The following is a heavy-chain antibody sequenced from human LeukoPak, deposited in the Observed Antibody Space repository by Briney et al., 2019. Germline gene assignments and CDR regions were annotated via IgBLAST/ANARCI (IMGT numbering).Heavy chain of an antibody. CDR1: GYTFTGYY. CDR3: ARGPVVTAITGDAFDI. D-gene: IGHD2-21*02. CDR2: INPNSGGT. J-gene: IGHJ3*02. Sequence: ASVKVSCKASGYTFTGYYMHWVRQAPGQGLEWMGWINPNSGGTNYAQKFQGWVTMTRDTSISTAYMELSRLRSDDTAVYYCARGPVVTAITGDAFDISGQGTMVTVSS. V-gene: IGHV1-2*04.